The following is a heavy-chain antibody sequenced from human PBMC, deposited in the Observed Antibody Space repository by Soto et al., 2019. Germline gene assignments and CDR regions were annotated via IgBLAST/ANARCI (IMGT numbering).Heavy chain of an antibody. CDR2: TWSDGSNK. D-gene: IGHD5-18*01. CDR1: GFTFSNYV. V-gene: IGHV3-33*01. Sequence: PGGSLRLSCAASGFTFSNYVMHWVRQAPGKGLEWMALTWSDGSNKYYADSVKGRFTISRDNTKNTLFLEMNGLRAEDTAVYYCARDLGYNSGHPFDSWGQGTLVTVSS. J-gene: IGHJ4*02. CDR3: ARDLGYNSGHPFDS.